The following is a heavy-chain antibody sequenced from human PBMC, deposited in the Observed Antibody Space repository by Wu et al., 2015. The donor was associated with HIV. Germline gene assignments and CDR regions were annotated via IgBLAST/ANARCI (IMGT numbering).Heavy chain of an antibody. V-gene: IGHV1-2*02. D-gene: IGHD3-16*01. CDR1: GYSFTAHY. CDR3: ATSLEVSGFDY. Sequence: QVQLVQSGAEVTKPGASVRVSCQTSGYSFTAHYMHWVRQAPGQGLEWMGWINPNSGGTNYAQKFQGRVTMTRDTSISTAYMELTRLTPEDTAIYYCATSLEVSGFDYWGQGSLVTVSS. J-gene: IGHJ4*02. CDR2: INPNSGGT.